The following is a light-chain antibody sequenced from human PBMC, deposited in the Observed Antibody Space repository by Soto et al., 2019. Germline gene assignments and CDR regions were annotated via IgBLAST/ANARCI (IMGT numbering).Light chain of an antibody. CDR1: ESISSY. Sequence: IVLTQSPATLSLSLGERATLSCRASESISSYLAWYQQKPGQAPRLLIYDASNRATGIPARFSGSGSGTDFTLTISSLEPEDFAVYYCQHRSNWPPWTFGQGTKVEIK. CDR3: QHRSNWPPWT. V-gene: IGKV3-11*01. J-gene: IGKJ1*01. CDR2: DAS.